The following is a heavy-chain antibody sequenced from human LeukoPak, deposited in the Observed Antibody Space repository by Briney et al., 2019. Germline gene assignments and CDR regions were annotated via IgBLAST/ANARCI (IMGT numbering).Heavy chain of an antibody. V-gene: IGHV4-39*01. Sequence: SSETLSLTCTVSGGSISSSSYYWGWIRQPPGKGLEWIGSIYYSGSTYYNPSLKSRVTISVDTSKNQLSLKLSSVTAADTAVYYCARSQRGSSGYLYYFDYWGQGTLVTVSS. J-gene: IGHJ4*02. CDR2: IYYSGST. D-gene: IGHD3-22*01. CDR1: GGSISSSSYY. CDR3: ARSQRGSSGYLYYFDY.